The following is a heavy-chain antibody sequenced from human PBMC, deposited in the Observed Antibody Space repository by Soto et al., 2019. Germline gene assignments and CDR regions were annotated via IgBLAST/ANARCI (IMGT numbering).Heavy chain of an antibody. V-gene: IGHV4-39*01. J-gene: IGHJ6*03. CDR2: IYYSGST. CDR1: SGSISSSSYL. Sequence: LETLCLPCTVFSGSISSSSYLWALIRRPPGKGLEWIGSIYYSGSTYYNPSLKSRVTISVDTSKNQFSLKLSSVTAADTAVYYCARKQIYYYYYMDVWGKGTTVTVSS. CDR3: ARKQIYYYYYMDV.